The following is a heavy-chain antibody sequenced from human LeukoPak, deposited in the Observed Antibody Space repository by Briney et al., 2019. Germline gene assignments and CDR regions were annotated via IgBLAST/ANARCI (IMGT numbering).Heavy chain of an antibody. CDR3: ARAPGSSGYGLYFDY. CDR2: IKQDGSEE. Sequence: PGGSLRLSCAASGFSFSSFWMSWVRQAPGKGLEWVANIKQDGSEEYYVDSVKGRFTISRDNAKNSLYLQMNSLRAEDTAVYHCARAPGSSGYGLYFDYWGQGTLVTVSS. V-gene: IGHV3-7*02. J-gene: IGHJ4*02. D-gene: IGHD3-22*01. CDR1: GFSFSSFW.